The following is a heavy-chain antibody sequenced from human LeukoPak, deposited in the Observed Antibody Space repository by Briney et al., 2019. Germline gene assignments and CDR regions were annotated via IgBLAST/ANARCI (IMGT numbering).Heavy chain of an antibody. CDR3: AKGDNYDFWSGYPDY. D-gene: IGHD3-3*01. J-gene: IGHJ4*02. V-gene: IGHV3-9*03. CDR2: ISWNSGSI. Sequence: GRSLRLSCAASGFTFDDYAMHWVRQVPGKGLEWVSGISWNSGSIGYADSVKGRFTISRDNAKNSLYLQMNSLRAEDMALYYCAKGDNYDFWSGYPDYWGQGTLVTVSS. CDR1: GFTFDDYA.